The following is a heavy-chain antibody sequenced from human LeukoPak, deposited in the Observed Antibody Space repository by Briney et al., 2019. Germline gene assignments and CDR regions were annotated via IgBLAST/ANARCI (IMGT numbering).Heavy chain of an antibody. V-gene: IGHV1-2*02. CDR1: GYTFTGYY. J-gene: IGHJ5*02. Sequence: ASVKVSCKASGYTFTGYYMHWVRQAPGQGLEWMGWINPNSGGTNYAQKFQGRVTMTRDTSISTAYMELSRLRSDDTAVYYCARDTLYYGSDNWFDPWGQGTLVTVSS. CDR3: ARDTLYYGSDNWFDP. CDR2: INPNSGGT. D-gene: IGHD3-10*01.